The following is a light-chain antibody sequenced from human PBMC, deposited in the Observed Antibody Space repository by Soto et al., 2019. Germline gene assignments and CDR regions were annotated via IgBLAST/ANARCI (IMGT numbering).Light chain of an antibody. Sequence: DIQMTQSPSTLSACVGDRVTITCGASQSISSWLAWYQQKPGKAPKVLIYDASSLESGVPSRFRGSGSGTEFTLTISSLQPDDFETHYCQQYNSYTWAFGQGTKVDIK. CDR1: QSISSW. J-gene: IGKJ1*01. V-gene: IGKV1-5*01. CDR2: DAS. CDR3: QQYNSYTWA.